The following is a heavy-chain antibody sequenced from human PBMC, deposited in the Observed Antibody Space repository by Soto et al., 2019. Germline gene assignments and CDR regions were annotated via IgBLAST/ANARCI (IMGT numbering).Heavy chain of an antibody. V-gene: IGHV1-8*01. CDR2: MNPNSGNT. J-gene: IGHJ4*02. D-gene: IGHD3-10*01. CDR1: GYTFTSYD. CDR3: ARGWDGSGGFDY. Sequence: ASVKVSCKASGYTFTSYDINWVRQATGQGLEWMGWMNPNSGNTGYAQKFQGRVTMHRNTSISTAYIELRSLGSEDTAVDYCARGWDGSGGFDYWGQGTLVTVSS.